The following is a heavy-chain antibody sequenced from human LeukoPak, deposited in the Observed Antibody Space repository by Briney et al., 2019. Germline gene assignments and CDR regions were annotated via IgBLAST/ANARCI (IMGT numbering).Heavy chain of an antibody. CDR1: GFTFSSYA. Sequence: GGSLRLSCAASGFTFSSYAMSWVRQAPGKGLEWVSAISGSGGSTYYADSVKGRFTISRDNSKNTLYLQMNSLRAEDTAVYYCARGDGDRTDAFDIWGQGTMVTVSS. D-gene: IGHD4-17*01. CDR3: ARGDGDRTDAFDI. J-gene: IGHJ3*02. V-gene: IGHV3-23*01. CDR2: ISGSGGST.